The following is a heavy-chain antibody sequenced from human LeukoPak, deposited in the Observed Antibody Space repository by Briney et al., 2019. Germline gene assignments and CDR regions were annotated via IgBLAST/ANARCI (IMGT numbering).Heavy chain of an antibody. CDR3: ARDYRGVSVLESYYYGMDV. CDR2: IFPILGIA. CDR1: GGTFSSYA. V-gene: IGHV1-69*04. D-gene: IGHD1-26*01. Sequence: SVKVSCKASGGTFSSYAISWVRQAPGQGLEWMGRIFPILGIANYAQKFQGRVTITADKSTSTAYMELSSLRSEDTAVYYCARDYRGVSVLESYYYGMDVWGQGTTVTVSS. J-gene: IGHJ6*02.